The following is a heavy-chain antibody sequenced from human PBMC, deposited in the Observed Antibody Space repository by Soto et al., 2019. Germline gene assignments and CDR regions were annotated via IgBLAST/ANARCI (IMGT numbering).Heavy chain of an antibody. J-gene: IGHJ6*02. V-gene: IGHV4-59*01. CDR3: ARGNYLYSDILTGEYYYYGIDV. D-gene: IGHD3-9*01. CDR2: IYYSGST. CDR1: GGSISSYY. Sequence: PSETLSLTCTVSGGSISSYYCSWIRQPPGKGLEWIGYIYYSGSTNYNPSLKSRVTISVDTSKNQFSLKLSSVTAADTAVYYCARGNYLYSDILTGEYYYYGIDVWGPGTTVTVSS.